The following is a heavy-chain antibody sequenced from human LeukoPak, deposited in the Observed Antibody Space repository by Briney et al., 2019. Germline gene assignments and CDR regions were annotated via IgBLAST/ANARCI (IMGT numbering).Heavy chain of an antibody. V-gene: IGHV3-23*01. J-gene: IGHJ3*02. CDR2: VSGSGGST. CDR1: GFTFDNYA. CDR3: AKGDPRPFAFDI. Sequence: GGSLRLSCAASGFTFDNYAMTWVRQPPGKGLEWVSLVSGSGGSTYYADSVKGRFTISRDNSKNTLYLQMNSLRVDDTAVYFCAKGDPRPFAFDIWGQGTMVTVSS.